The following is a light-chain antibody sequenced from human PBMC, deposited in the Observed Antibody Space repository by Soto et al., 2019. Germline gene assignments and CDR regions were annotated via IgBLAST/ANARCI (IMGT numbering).Light chain of an antibody. J-gene: IGKJ1*01. Sequence: EIVLTQSPGTLSLSPGERATLSCRASQSVSSSYLAWYQQKPGQAPRLLIYGASSRATGIPDRFSGSGSGTEFTLTISRLEAEDVAVYYCHQYVSSPGTFGQGTKVEIK. CDR2: GAS. CDR1: QSVSSSY. V-gene: IGKV3-20*01. CDR3: HQYVSSPGT.